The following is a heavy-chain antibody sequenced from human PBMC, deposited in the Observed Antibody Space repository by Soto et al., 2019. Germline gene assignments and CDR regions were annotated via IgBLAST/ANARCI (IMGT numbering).Heavy chain of an antibody. J-gene: IGHJ4*02. Sequence: SETLSLTCTVDSISTYYWNWIRQTPGKGLEWIGYIYYLGRTNYNRSLKSRVTISIDMSKNQFSLRLNSVTAADTAVYYCARGRGDSSGSDYWGQGTLVTVSS. V-gene: IGHV4-59*01. CDR2: IYYLGRT. CDR1: SISTYY. CDR3: ARGRGDSSGSDY. D-gene: IGHD3-22*01.